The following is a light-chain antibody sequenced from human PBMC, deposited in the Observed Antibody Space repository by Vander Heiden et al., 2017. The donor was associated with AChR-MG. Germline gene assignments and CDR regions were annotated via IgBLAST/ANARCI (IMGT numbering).Light chain of an antibody. V-gene: IGKV3-20*01. J-gene: IGKJ4*01. CDR2: GAS. Sequence: EIVLTQSPGTLSLSPGERATLSCRASQSVSSSSLAWYQQKPGQAPRLLIYGASSRATGIPDTFSGSGSGTDFTLTISRLEPEDFAVYYCQHCGSSPPKPTFGGGTKVEIK. CDR1: QSVSSSS. CDR3: QHCGSSPPKPT.